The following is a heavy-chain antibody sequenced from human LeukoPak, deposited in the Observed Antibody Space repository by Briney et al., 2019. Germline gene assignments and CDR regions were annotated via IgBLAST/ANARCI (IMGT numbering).Heavy chain of an antibody. CDR2: ISSSSSYI. Sequence: GGSLRLSCAASGFTFSRYSMNWVRQAPGKGLEWVSSISSSSSYIYYADSVRGRFTISRDNAKNSLYLQMNSLRAEDTAVYYCARSPLGWFDPWGQGTLVTVSS. CDR1: GFTFSRYS. V-gene: IGHV3-21*01. CDR3: ARSPLGWFDP. J-gene: IGHJ5*02. D-gene: IGHD7-27*01.